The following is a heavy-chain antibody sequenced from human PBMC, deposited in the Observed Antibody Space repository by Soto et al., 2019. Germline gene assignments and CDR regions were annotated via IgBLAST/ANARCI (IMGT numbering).Heavy chain of an antibody. CDR3: ARRQGLRFLEWLPLDS. CDR1: GYSFTSHW. CDR2: IDPSDSYT. V-gene: IGHV5-10-1*01. Sequence: PGESLKISCKGSGYSFTSHWISWVRQMPGKGLEWMGRIDPSDSYTNYSPSFQGHVTISADKSISTAYLQWSSLKASDTAMYYCARRQGLRFLEWLPLDSWGQGTLVTVSS. J-gene: IGHJ4*02. D-gene: IGHD3-3*01.